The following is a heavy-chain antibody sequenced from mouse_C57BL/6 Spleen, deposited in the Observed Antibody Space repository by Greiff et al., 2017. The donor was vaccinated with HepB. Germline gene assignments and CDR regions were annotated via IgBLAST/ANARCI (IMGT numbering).Heavy chain of an antibody. CDR1: GFNIKDYY. CDR2: IDPEDGET. CDR3: ARPYFDY. Sequence: EVKLLESGAELVKPGASVKLSCTASGFNIKDYYMHWVKQRTEQGLEWIGRIDPEDGETKYAPNFQGKATITADTSSNTAYLQLSSLTSEDTAVYYCARPYFDYWGQGTTLTVSS. J-gene: IGHJ2*01. V-gene: IGHV14-2*01.